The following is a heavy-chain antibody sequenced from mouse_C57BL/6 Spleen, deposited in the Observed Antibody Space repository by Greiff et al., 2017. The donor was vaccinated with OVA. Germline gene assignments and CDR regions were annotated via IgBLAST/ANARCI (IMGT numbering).Heavy chain of an antibody. J-gene: IGHJ4*01. V-gene: IGHV6-6*01. CDR1: GFTFSDAW. CDR3: TGVRHAMDY. CDR2: IRNKANNHAT. Sequence: EVQLQESGGGLVQPGGSMKLSCAASGFTFSDAWMDWVRQSPEQGLEWVAEIRNKANNHATYYAESVKGRFTISRDDSNSSVYLQMNSVRAEDAGIYYWTGVRHAMDYGGQGTSVTVSA. D-gene: IGHD2-14*01.